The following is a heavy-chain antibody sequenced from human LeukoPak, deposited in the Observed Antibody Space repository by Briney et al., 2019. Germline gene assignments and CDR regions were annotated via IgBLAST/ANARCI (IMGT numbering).Heavy chain of an antibody. J-gene: IGHJ6*03. Sequence: ASVKVSCKASGYTFTSYDINWVRQATGQGLEWMGWMNPNSGNTGYAQKFQGRVTMTRNTSISTAYMELSSLRSEDTAVYYCARDGSSWHQMYYYYYMGVWGKGTTVTVSS. CDR2: MNPNSGNT. CDR3: ARDGSSWHQMYYYYYMGV. CDR1: GYTFTSYD. D-gene: IGHD6-13*01. V-gene: IGHV1-8*01.